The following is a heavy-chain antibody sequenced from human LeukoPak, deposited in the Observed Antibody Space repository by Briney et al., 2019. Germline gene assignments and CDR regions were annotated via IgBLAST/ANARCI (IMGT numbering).Heavy chain of an antibody. V-gene: IGHV3-66*01. Sequence: PGGSLRLSCAASGFTFSSYAMSWVRQAPGKGLEWVSVIYSGGSTYYADSVKGRFTISRDNSKNTLYLQMNSLRAEDTAVYYCARARTTIFGVVMDQYYFDYWGQGTLVTVSS. D-gene: IGHD3-3*01. J-gene: IGHJ4*02. CDR2: IYSGGST. CDR1: GFTFSSYA. CDR3: ARARTTIFGVVMDQYYFDY.